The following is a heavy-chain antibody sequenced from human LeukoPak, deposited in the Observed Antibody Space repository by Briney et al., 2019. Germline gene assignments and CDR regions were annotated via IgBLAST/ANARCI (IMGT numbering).Heavy chain of an antibody. CDR1: GFTFSSYA. V-gene: IGHV3-30-3*01. D-gene: IGHD6-19*01. J-gene: IGHJ6*02. CDR2: ISYDGSNK. CDR3: ASDISVAGKPPGYYGMDV. Sequence: PGRSLRLSCAASGFTFSSYAMHWVRQAPGKGLEWVAVISYDGSNKYYADSVKGRFTISRDNSKNTLYLQMNSLRAEDTAVYYCASDISVAGKPPGYYGMDVWGQGTTVTVSS.